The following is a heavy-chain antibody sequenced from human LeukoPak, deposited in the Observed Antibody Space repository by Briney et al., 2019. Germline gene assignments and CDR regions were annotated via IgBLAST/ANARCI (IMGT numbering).Heavy chain of an antibody. CDR3: ARDSSVAGTTFGL. J-gene: IGHJ4*02. CDR1: GFTVSSNY. CDR2: IYSGGST. V-gene: IGHV3-53*01. D-gene: IGHD6-19*01. Sequence: PGGSLRLSCAASGFTVSSNYMSWVRQAPGKGLEWVSVIYSGGSTYYADSVKGRFTISRDNSKNTLYLQMNSLRAEDTAVYYCARDSSVAGTTFGLWGQGTLVTVSS.